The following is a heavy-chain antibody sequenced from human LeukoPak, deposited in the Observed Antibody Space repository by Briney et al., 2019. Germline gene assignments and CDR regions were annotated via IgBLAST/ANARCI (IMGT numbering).Heavy chain of an antibody. J-gene: IGHJ4*02. CDR1: GGSISSSSHY. V-gene: IGHV4-39*01. CDR2: IDYSGST. CDR3: ARLSGGGWLVVY. Sequence: SEALSLTCTVSGGSISSSSHYWGWIRQPPGKGLEWIGSIGSIDYSGSTYYSPSLRSRVTISADPSKNQFSLNLRSATAADTAVYYCARLSGGGWLVVYWGQGTLVTVSS. D-gene: IGHD3-9*01.